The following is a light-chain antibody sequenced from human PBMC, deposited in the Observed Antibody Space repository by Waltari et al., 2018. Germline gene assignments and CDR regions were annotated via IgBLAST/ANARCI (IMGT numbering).Light chain of an antibody. CDR3: QKYRNLRT. V-gene: IGKV1-5*03. CDR1: QILSNW. J-gene: IGKJ1*01. CDR2: KAC. Sequence: ITGGASQILSNWLAWYQKKAGEAPKVLIYKACTLESGVPSRFSGSGSGTEFPITISSLQPDDFATYYRQKYRNLRTFGQGTKVEIK.